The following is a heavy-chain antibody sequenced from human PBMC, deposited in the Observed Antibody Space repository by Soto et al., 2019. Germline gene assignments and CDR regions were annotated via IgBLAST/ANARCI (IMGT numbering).Heavy chain of an antibody. V-gene: IGHV1-69*13. J-gene: IGHJ6*02. D-gene: IGHD6-13*01. CDR3: ASDWLVVPAAPAPGIAAAGTTFYYYYGMDV. CDR1: GYTFTSYH. CDR2: IIPIFGTA. Sequence: GASVKVSCKASGYTFTSYHVHWVRQAPGQGLEWMGGIIPIFGTANYAQKFQGRVTITADESTSTAYMELSSLRSEDTAVYYCASDWLVVPAAPAPGIAAAGTTFYYYYGMDVWGQGTTVTVSS.